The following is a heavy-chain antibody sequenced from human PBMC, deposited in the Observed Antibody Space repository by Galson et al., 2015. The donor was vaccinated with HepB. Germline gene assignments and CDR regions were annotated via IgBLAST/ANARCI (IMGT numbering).Heavy chain of an antibody. D-gene: IGHD6-19*01. CDR3: TKGGPEGSSGGRKYYFDY. J-gene: IGHJ4*02. CDR2: ISGSGAGT. CDR1: GFTFSNAW. V-gene: IGHV3-23*01. Sequence: SLRLSCAGSGFTFSNAWMSWVRQAPGKGLEWVSGISGSGAGTYYADSVKGRFSISRDNSKNTLYLQMNSLRAEDTAVYYCTKGGPEGSSGGRKYYFDYWGQGTLVTVSS.